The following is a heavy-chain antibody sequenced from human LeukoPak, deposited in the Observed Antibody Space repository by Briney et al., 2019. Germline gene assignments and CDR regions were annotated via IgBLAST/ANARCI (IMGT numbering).Heavy chain of an antibody. V-gene: IGHV3-48*03. CDR1: GFTFSSYE. Sequence: GGSLRLSCAASGFTFSSYEMNWVRQAPGKGLEWVSYISSSGSTIYYADSVKGRFTISRDNAKNSLYLQMNNLRAEDTAVYYCARYYYGSYMDVWGKGTTVTISS. D-gene: IGHD3-10*01. J-gene: IGHJ6*03. CDR2: ISSSGSTI. CDR3: ARYYYGSYMDV.